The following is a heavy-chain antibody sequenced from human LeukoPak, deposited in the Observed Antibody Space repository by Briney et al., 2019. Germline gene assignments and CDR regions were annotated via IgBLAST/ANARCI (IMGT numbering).Heavy chain of an antibody. CDR3: AKDLRGYDLYYFDY. D-gene: IGHD5-12*01. V-gene: IGHV3-48*03. CDR2: ISSSDSTI. J-gene: IGHJ4*02. CDR1: GFTFSSYE. Sequence: GGTLRLSCAASGFTFSSYEMHWVRQAPGKGLEWVSYISSSDSTIYYADSVKGRFTISRDNAKNSLYLQMNSLRAEDTAVYYCAKDLRGYDLYYFDYWGQGTLVTVSS.